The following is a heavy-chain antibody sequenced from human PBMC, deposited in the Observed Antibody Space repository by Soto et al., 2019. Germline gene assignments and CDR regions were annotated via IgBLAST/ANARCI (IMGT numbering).Heavy chain of an antibody. CDR2: ISSSSSTI. CDR3: ARSTDYGDYVQGLDS. D-gene: IGHD4-17*01. CDR1: GFTFSSYS. Sequence: GGSLRLSCAASGFTFSSYSMNWVRQAPGKGLEWVSYISSSSSTIYYADSVKGRFTISRDNAKNSLYLQMNSLRAEDTAVYYCARSTDYGDYVQGLDSWGQGTLVTVSS. J-gene: IGHJ5*01. V-gene: IGHV3-48*01.